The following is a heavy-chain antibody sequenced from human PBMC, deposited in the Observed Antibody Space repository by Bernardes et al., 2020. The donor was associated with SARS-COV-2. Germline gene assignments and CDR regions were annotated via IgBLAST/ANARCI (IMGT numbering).Heavy chain of an antibody. CDR3: AKDLNWNQIHY. CDR1: GFTFTSW. J-gene: IGHJ4*02. D-gene: IGHD1-1*01. Sequence: GGSLRLSCAASGFTFTSWMHWVRQVPGKAPVWVSRINPDGTNAIYADSVKGRFTISRDNAKNTLYLQMNSLRAEDTAVYYCAKDLNWNQIHYWGQGVVVTVSS. V-gene: IGHV3-74*01. CDR2: INPDGTNA.